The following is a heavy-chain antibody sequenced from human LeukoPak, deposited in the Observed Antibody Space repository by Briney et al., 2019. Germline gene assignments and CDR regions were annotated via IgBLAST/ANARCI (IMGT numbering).Heavy chain of an antibody. Sequence: GGSLRLSCAPSGFIFSNYWMSWVRQAPGKGLEWVAMIKQDGSGKYYVGSVKGRFTISRDNAKNSLYLQMNSLRAEDTAVYYCGVSVVIPAAFDHWGQGTLVTVSS. J-gene: IGHJ4*02. CDR1: GFIFSNYW. CDR3: GVSVVIPAAFDH. D-gene: IGHD2-2*01. V-gene: IGHV3-7*01. CDR2: IKQDGSGK.